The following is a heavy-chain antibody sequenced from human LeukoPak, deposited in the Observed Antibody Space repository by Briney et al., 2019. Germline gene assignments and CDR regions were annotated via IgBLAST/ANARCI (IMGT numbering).Heavy chain of an antibody. CDR2: IIPILGIA. CDR1: GGTFSSYA. V-gene: IGHV1-69*04. Sequence: SVKVSCKASGGTFSSYAISWVRQAPGQGLEWMGRIIPILGIANYAQKFQGRVTITADKSTSTAYMELSSLRSEDTAVYYCARARYCSGGSCYGEEYYFDYWGQGTLVTVSS. J-gene: IGHJ4*02. D-gene: IGHD2-15*01. CDR3: ARARYCSGGSCYGEEYYFDY.